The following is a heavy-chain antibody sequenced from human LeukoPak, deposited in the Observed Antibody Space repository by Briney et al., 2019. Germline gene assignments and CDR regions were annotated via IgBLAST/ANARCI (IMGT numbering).Heavy chain of an antibody. CDR2: INPNSGGT. D-gene: IGHD6-6*01. V-gene: IGHV1-2*02. CDR3: ARDSPTYSSSSPSDY. J-gene: IGHJ4*02. Sequence: ASVKVSCKASGYTFTCYYMHWVRQAPGQGLEWMGWINPNSGGTNYAQKLQGRVTMTTDTSTSTAYMELRSLRSDDTAVYYCARDSPTYSSSSPSDYWGQGTLVTVSS. CDR1: GYTFTCYY.